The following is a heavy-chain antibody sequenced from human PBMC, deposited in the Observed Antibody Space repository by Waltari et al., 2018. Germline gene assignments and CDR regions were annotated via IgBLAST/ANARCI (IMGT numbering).Heavy chain of an antibody. V-gene: IGHV3-30*18. CDR1: GFTFSSYG. J-gene: IGHJ6*02. D-gene: IGHD3-3*01. CDR3: AKDGFWSGTTTYYYGMDV. Sequence: QVQLVESGGGVVQPGRSLRLSCAASGFTFSSYGMHWVRQAPGKGLEWVAVIWYDGSNKYYADSVKGRFTISRDNSKNTLYLQMNSLRAEDTAMCYCAKDGFWSGTTTYYYGMDVWGQGTTVTVSS. CDR2: IWYDGSNK.